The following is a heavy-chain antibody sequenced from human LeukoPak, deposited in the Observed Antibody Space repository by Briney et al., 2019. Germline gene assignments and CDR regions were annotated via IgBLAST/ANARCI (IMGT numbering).Heavy chain of an antibody. CDR3: AKGQMVRGVTTSYYMDA. V-gene: IGHV3-23*01. J-gene: IGHJ6*03. CDR2: IGGYSLTV. Sequence: NPGGSLRLSCAASGFTFSSYVMSWVRQAPGKGLEWVSAIGGYSLTVYNAQSLKGRFTVSRDNSKNTLYLQVTDLRVDDTAVYYCAKGQMVRGVTTSYYMDAWGKGTRVTVSS. D-gene: IGHD3-10*01. CDR1: GFTFSSYV.